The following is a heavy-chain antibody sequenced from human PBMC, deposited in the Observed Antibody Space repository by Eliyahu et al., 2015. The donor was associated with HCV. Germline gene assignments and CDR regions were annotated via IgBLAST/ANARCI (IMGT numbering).Heavy chain of an antibody. CDR2: ISSSSNYI. J-gene: IGHJ6*02. CDR3: ARDSDSGERAAAGYGRYYYYGLDV. V-gene: IGHV3-21*01. CDR1: GFTFSTYG. D-gene: IGHD6-13*01. Sequence: EVQLVESGGGLVKPGGSLRLSCAASGFTFSTYGMNWVRQAPGKGLEWVSSISSSSNYIYYADSVKGRFTISRDNAKNSLYLQMNSLRAEDTAVYYCARDSDSGERAAAGYGRYYYYGLDVWGQGTTLTVSS.